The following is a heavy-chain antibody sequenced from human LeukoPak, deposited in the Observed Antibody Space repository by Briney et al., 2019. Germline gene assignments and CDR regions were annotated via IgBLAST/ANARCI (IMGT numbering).Heavy chain of an antibody. CDR3: ARGWGYYDFWSGYYGFDY. V-gene: IGHV4-59*01. D-gene: IGHD3-3*01. CDR2: IYYSGST. CDR1: GGSISSYY. Sequence: PSQTLSLTCTVSGGSISSYYWSWIRQPPGKGLELIGYIYYSGSTNYNPSLKSRVTISVDTSKNQFSLKLSSVTAADTAVYYCARGWGYYDFWSGYYGFDYWGQGTLVTVSS. J-gene: IGHJ4*02.